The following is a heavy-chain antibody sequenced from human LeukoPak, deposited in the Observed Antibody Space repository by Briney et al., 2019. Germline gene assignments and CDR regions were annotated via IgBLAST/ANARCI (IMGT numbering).Heavy chain of an antibody. CDR3: ARASGSYWWFDS. D-gene: IGHD1-26*01. V-gene: IGHV1-2*02. CDR1: GYTFTGYY. Sequence: ASVKVSCKASGYTFTGYYLHWVRQAPGQGLGWMGCVNPNSGDTNYAQKFQGSVTMTRDTSISTVYMELSRLRSDDTAVYYCARASGSYWWFDSWGQGTLVTVSS. CDR2: VNPNSGDT. J-gene: IGHJ5*01.